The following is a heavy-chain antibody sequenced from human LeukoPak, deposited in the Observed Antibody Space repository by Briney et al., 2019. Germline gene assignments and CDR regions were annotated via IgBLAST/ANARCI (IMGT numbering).Heavy chain of an antibody. Sequence: PSETLSLTCTVSGGSISSGDYYWSWIRQPPGKGLEWIGYIYYRGSTYYNPSLKSRVTISVDTSKNQFSLKLSSVTAADTAVYYCARDPVTDAFDIWGQGTMVTVSS. D-gene: IGHD4-11*01. V-gene: IGHV4-30-4*01. CDR1: GGSISSGDYY. J-gene: IGHJ3*02. CDR3: ARDPVTDAFDI. CDR2: IYYRGST.